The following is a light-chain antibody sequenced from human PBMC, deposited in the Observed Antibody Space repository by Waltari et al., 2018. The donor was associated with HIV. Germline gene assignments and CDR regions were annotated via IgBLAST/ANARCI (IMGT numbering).Light chain of an antibody. J-gene: IGKJ2*01. V-gene: IGKV2-28*01. Sequence: DIVMTQSPLSLPVTPGEPAYISCRYSQSLLHSNGYNYLDWYLQKPGQSPQLLIYLGSNRASGVPDRFSGSGSGTDFTLKISRVEAEDVGVYYCMQALQTPYTFGLGTKLQIK. CDR2: LGS. CDR1: QSLLHSNGYNY. CDR3: MQALQTPYT.